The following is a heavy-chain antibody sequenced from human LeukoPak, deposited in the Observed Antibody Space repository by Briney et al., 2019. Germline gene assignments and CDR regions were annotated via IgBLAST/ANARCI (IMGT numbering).Heavy chain of an antibody. J-gene: IGHJ4*02. CDR2: IIPIFGTA. V-gene: IGHV1-69*13. CDR1: GGTFSSYA. CDR3: ARTHDYGDERPYDFDY. D-gene: IGHD4-17*01. Sequence: SVKVSCKASGGTFSSYAISWVRQAPGQGLEWMGGIIPIFGTANYAQKFQGRVTITADESTSTAYMELSSLRSEDTAVYYCARTHDYGDERPYDFDYWGQGTLVTVSS.